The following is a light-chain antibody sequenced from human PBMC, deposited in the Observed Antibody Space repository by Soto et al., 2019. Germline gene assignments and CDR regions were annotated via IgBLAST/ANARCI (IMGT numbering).Light chain of an antibody. V-gene: IGKV1-39*01. J-gene: IGKJ1*01. CDR2: AAS. CDR3: QQSFTAPWT. Sequence: DIQMTQSPSSLSASVGDRVTITCRASQSIGRYLNWYQQKPGKAPKVLIYAASSLQSGVPARFSGGGSGTDFTLIISSLQPEDIATYFCQQSFTAPWTFGQGTKVEIK. CDR1: QSIGRY.